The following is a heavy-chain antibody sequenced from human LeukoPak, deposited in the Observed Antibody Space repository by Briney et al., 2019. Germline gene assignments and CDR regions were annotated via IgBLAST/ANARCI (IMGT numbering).Heavy chain of an antibody. CDR3: ARHDIRGGAYDI. Sequence: PSETLSLTCSVSGDSISRYYWSRIRQPPGRGLEYIGYIHYTGDTNYSPSLKSRVTISVDTSKKQFSLKLSSVTAADTAVYYCARHDIRGGAYDIWGQGTMVTVSS. J-gene: IGHJ3*02. D-gene: IGHD3-10*01. CDR2: IHYTGDT. CDR1: GDSISRYY. V-gene: IGHV4-59*08.